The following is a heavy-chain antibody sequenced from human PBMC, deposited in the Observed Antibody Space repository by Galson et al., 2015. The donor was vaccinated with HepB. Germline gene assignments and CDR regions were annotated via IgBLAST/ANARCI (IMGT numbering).Heavy chain of an antibody. Sequence: QSGAEVKKPGESLKISCKGSGYSFTSYWIGWVRQMPGKGLEWMGIIYPGDSDTRYSPSFQGQVTISADKSISTAYLQWSSLKASDTAMYYCALLIIGGYSYGGGRGDYGMDVWGQGTTVTVSS. CDR3: ALLIIGGYSYGGGRGDYGMDV. J-gene: IGHJ6*02. CDR1: GYSFTSYW. D-gene: IGHD5-18*01. V-gene: IGHV5-51*01. CDR2: IYPGDSDT.